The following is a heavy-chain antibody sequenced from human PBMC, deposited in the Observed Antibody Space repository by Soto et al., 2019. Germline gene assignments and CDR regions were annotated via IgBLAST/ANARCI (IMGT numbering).Heavy chain of an antibody. CDR2: IDWDDDK. J-gene: IGHJ4*02. V-gene: IGHV2-70*01. CDR1: GFSLSTSGMC. CDR3: ARIFTGKDTAMTGPYYFDY. Sequence: ESGPTLVNPTQTLTLTCTFSGFSLSTSGMCVSWIRQPPGKALEWLALIDWDDDKYYSTSLKTRLTISKDTSKNQVVLTMTNMDPVDTATYYCARIFTGKDTAMTGPYYFDYWGQGTLVTVSS. D-gene: IGHD5-18*01.